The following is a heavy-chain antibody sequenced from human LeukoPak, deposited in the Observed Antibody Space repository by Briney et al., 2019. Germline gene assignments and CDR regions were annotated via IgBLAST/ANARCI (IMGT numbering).Heavy chain of an antibody. D-gene: IGHD2-2*02. CDR1: GYSFTSYW. V-gene: IGHV5-51*01. CDR2: IYPGDSDT. CDR3: ARQGDCSSTSCYTPQDAFDI. J-gene: IGHJ3*02. Sequence: GESLKISCKGSGYSFTSYWIGWVRQMPGKGLEWMGIIYPGDSDTRYSPSFQGQVTISADKSISTAHLQWSSLKASDTAMYYCARQGDCSSTSCYTPQDAFDIWGQGTMVTVSS.